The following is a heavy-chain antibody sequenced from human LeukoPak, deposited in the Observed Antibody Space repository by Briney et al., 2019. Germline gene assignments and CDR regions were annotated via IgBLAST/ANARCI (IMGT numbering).Heavy chain of an antibody. CDR1: GGSTGSDY. CDR2: FYYSGVT. Sequence: TSETLSLTCSVSGGSTGSDYWSWIRQPPGKGLEWIAYFYYSGVTSYNPSLKSRVAISIDTSRNQFSLNLTSVTAADTAVYYCARLSLHCSGGSCYRGAFDSWGQGTLVTVSS. CDR3: ARLSLHCSGGSCYRGAFDS. V-gene: IGHV4-59*08. J-gene: IGHJ4*02. D-gene: IGHD2-15*01.